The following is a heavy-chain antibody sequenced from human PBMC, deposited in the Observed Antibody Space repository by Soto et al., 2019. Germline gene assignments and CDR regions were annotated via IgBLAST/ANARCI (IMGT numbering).Heavy chain of an antibody. CDR2: IFYSGST. CDR3: ATLPRGH. Sequence: SETISLTCTVSGGSISNYYWSWIRQPPGKGLEWIGYIFYSGSTKYNPSLKSRATISIDTSKNQVSLKLSSVTAEDTAVYYCATLPRGHWGQGTLVTVS. CDR1: GGSISNYY. V-gene: IGHV4-59*08. D-gene: IGHD3-10*01. J-gene: IGHJ4*02.